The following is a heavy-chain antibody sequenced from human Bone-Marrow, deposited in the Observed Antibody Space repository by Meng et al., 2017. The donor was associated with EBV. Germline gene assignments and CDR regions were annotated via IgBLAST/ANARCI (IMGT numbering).Heavy chain of an antibody. CDR1: GFTFSHYW. CDR2: TNEDGRTT. D-gene: IGHD6-25*01. Sequence: VQLVESGGGLVKAGGSLRLSCVASGFTFSHYWMHWFRQAPGKGLVWVSRTNEDGRTTDYADSVKGRFTISRDNTKNILYLQMDSLRADDTALYFCSRDLAGSDDDWGQGTLVTVSS. CDR3: SRDLAGSDDD. V-gene: IGHV3-74*02. J-gene: IGHJ4*02.